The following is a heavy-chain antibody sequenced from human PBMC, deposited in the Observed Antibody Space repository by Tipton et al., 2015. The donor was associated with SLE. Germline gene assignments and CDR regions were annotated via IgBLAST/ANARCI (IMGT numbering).Heavy chain of an antibody. CDR1: GGSFSGYY. V-gene: IGHV4-34*01. CDR2: INHSGGT. CDR3: ARGGLGYGMDV. Sequence: TLSLTCAVYGGSFSGYYWSWIRQPPGKGLEWIGEINHSGGTNYNPSLKSRVTISVDTSKNQFSLKLSSVTVADTAVYYCARGGLGYGMDVWGQGTAVTVSS. J-gene: IGHJ6*02. D-gene: IGHD3-16*01.